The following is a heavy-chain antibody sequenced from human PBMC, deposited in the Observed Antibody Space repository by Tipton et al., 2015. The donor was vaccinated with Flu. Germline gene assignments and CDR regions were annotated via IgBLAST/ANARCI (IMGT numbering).Heavy chain of an antibody. Sequence: TLSLTCTVSGGSISGFSWSWIRQSPGKGLECIGYVSYRGTTNYNPSLKSRVTISTDASKNQLSLKLNSVTAADSAVYYCAREHFYDVGLVAWSFDLWGRGPLVPVSS. V-gene: IGHV4-59*01. CDR2: VSYRGTT. J-gene: IGHJ2*01. D-gene: IGHD3-22*01. CDR3: AREHFYDVGLVAWSFDL. CDR1: GGSISGFS.